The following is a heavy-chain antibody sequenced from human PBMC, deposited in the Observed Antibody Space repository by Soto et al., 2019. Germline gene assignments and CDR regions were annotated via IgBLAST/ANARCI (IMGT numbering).Heavy chain of an antibody. CDR1: GGSFSGYY. D-gene: IGHD3-16*01. CDR2: INHSGST. J-gene: IGHJ5*02. CDR3: AREFPEFTEGLYWFDP. V-gene: IGHV4-34*01. Sequence: SETLSLTCAVYGGSFSGYYWSWIRQPPGKGLEWIGEINHSGSTNYNPSLKSRVTISVDTSKNQFSLKLSSVTAADTAVYYCAREFPEFTEGLYWFDPWGQGTLVTVSS.